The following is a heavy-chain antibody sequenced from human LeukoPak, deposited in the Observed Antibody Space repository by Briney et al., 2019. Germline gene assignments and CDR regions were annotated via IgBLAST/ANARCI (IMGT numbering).Heavy chain of an antibody. CDR3: ARDFDSSGYYIGY. D-gene: IGHD3-22*01. CDR1: GYIFTSYY. CDR2: INPSGDST. V-gene: IGHV1-46*01. J-gene: IGHJ4*02. Sequence: ASVKVSCKASGYIFTSYYMHWVRQAPGQGLEWLGVINPSGDSTSYAQKFQGRVTMTRDTSTSTVYMELSSLRSEDTAVYYCARDFDSSGYYIGYWGQGTLVTVSS.